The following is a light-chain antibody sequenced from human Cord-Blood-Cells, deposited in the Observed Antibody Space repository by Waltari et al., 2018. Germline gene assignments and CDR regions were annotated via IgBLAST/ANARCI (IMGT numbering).Light chain of an antibody. V-gene: IGLV2-14*01. CDR1: CIYASGDNF. J-gene: IGLJ2*01. Sequence: QSALSHPASVSGSPGPSIPISCTGTCIYASGDNFVSWYQQHPDKAPKPIIYYVSIRPSGVSNRFSGSMSGNTASLTISGLQAEDEADYYCSSYTSSSTVVFGGGTKLTVL. CDR2: YVS. CDR3: SSYTSSSTVV.